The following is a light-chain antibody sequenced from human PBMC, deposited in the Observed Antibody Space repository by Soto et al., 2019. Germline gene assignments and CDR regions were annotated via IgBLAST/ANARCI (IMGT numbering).Light chain of an antibody. CDR3: QSYDSSLSGSV. J-gene: IGLJ3*02. V-gene: IGLV1-40*01. Sequence: QSVLTQPHSVSGAPGQRVTISCTGSSSNIGAGYDVHWYQQLPGRAPKLLIYGNSNRPSGVPDRFSGSKSGTSASLAIAGLQAEDEADYYCQSYDSSLSGSVFGGGTKLTVL. CDR2: GNS. CDR1: SSNIGAGYD.